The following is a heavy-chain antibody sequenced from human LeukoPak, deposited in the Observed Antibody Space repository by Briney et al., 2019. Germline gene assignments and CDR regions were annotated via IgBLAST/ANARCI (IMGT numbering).Heavy chain of an antibody. CDR3: AKEGVDSSGWYGPDY. Sequence: GGSLRLSCAASGFTFSSYGMHWVRQAPGKGLEWVAVISYDGSNKYYADSVKGRFTISRDNSKNTLYLQMNSLRAEDTAVYYCAKEGVDSSGWYGPDYWGQGTLVTVSS. D-gene: IGHD6-19*01. CDR2: ISYDGSNK. J-gene: IGHJ4*02. V-gene: IGHV3-30*18. CDR1: GFTFSSYG.